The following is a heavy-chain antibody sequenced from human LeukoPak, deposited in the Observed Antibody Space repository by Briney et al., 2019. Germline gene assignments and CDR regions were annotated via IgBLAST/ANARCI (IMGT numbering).Heavy chain of an antibody. Sequence: GGSLRLSCAASGFTFSSSAMRWVRQAPGKGLEWVSGISNSGCSTYHADSVKGRFTISRDNSKNTLYLQMNSLRAEDTAVYYCAKSRGQYGDYLFYYYGMDVWGQGTTVTVSS. D-gene: IGHD4-17*01. CDR3: AKSRGQYGDYLFYYYGMDV. CDR2: ISNSGCST. V-gene: IGHV3-23*01. J-gene: IGHJ6*02. CDR1: GFTFSSSA.